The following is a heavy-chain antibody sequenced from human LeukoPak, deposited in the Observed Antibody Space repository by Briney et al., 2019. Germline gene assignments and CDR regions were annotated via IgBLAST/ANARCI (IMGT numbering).Heavy chain of an antibody. V-gene: IGHV1-46*01. D-gene: IGHD6-13*01. CDR3: ARGWSPFDP. CDR2: INPSGGST. CDR1: GYTFTSYY. Sequence: ASVKVSCKASGYTFTSYYMHWVRQAPGQGLEWMGIINPSGGSTSYAQKFQGRVTITRNTSISTAYMELSSLRSEDTAVYYCARGWSPFDPWGQGTLVTVSS. J-gene: IGHJ5*02.